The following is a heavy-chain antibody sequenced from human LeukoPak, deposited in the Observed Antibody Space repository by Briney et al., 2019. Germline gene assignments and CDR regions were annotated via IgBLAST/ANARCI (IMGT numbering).Heavy chain of an antibody. Sequence: GGSLRLSCAASGFTFSDYTMSWVRQAPGKGLGWVSSISPSSTYIYYADSLKGRITISRDNAKNSLYLQMNSLRAEDTAVYYCVRHRSASDYWGQGALVTVSS. CDR2: ISPSSTYI. J-gene: IGHJ4*02. CDR3: VRHRSASDY. V-gene: IGHV3-21*01. D-gene: IGHD3-10*01. CDR1: GFTFSDYT.